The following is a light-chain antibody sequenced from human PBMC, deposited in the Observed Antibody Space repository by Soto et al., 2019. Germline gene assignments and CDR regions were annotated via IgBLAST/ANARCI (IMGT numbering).Light chain of an antibody. J-gene: IGKJ1*01. CDR1: QSVGRTD. Sequence: EIVLTQSPGTLSLSPGERASLSCRASQSVGRTDLAWYQQKAGQAPRLLIYDTSSRATGIPDRFSASGSGTDVTLIISRLEPEDFAMYYCHQYGRSPPWTFGQGTKLEIK. CDR2: DTS. CDR3: HQYGRSPPWT. V-gene: IGKV3-20*01.